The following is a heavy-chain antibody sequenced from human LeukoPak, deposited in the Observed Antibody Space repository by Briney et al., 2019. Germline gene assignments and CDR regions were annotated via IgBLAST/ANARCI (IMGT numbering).Heavy chain of an antibody. Sequence: SLKISCAASGFTFDDYAMHWVRQAPGKGLEWVSGISWNSGSIGYADSVKGRFTISRDNAKNSLYLQMNSLRAEDMALYYCAKPKGRFGELEAGFDYWGQGTLVTVSS. J-gene: IGHJ4*02. CDR2: ISWNSGSI. CDR3: AKPKGRFGELEAGFDY. D-gene: IGHD3-10*01. V-gene: IGHV3-9*03. CDR1: GFTFDDYA.